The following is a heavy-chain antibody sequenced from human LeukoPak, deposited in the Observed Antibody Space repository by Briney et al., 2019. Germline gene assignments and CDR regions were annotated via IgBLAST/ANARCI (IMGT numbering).Heavy chain of an antibody. CDR1: GGSFSGYY. CDR2: IDHSGST. V-gene: IGHV4-34*01. CDR3: ARGLSRGHSSGWYGGSSGMDV. J-gene: IGHJ6*04. Sequence: RSSETLSLTCAVYGGSFSGYYWSWIRQLPGKGLEWIGEIDHSGSTNYNPSLKSRVTISVDTSKNQFSLKLSSVTAADTAVYYCARGLSRGHSSGWYGGSSGMDVWGKGTTVTVSS. D-gene: IGHD6-19*01.